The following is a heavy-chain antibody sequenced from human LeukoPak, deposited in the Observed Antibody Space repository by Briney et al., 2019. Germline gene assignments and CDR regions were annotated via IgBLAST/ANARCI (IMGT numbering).Heavy chain of an antibody. CDR3: ARADGDYEPFFDY. CDR1: GGSISSGGYS. CDR2: IYHSGST. Sequence: PSQTLSLTCAASGGSISSGGYSWSWIRQPPGKGLEWIGYIYHSGSTYYNPSLKSRVTISVDRSKNQFSLKLSSVTAADTAVYYCARADGDYEPFFDYWGQGTLVTVSS. D-gene: IGHD4-17*01. V-gene: IGHV4-30-2*01. J-gene: IGHJ4*02.